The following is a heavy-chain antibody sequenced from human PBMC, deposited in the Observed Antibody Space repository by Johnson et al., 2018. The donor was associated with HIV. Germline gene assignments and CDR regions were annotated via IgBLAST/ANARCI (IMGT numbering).Heavy chain of an antibody. CDR2: IHWNAGTT. CDR1: GFTFADYG. V-gene: IGHV3-20*04. Sequence: VQLVESGGGVVRPGGSLRLSCAASGFTFADYGMSWVRQAPGKGLEWVSGIHWNAGTTGYADSVKGRFTISRDNAKNSLYLQMNSLRAEDTAVYYCAKDRSMDDAFDVWGQGTMVTVSS. D-gene: IGHD1-26*01. CDR3: AKDRSMDDAFDV. J-gene: IGHJ3*01.